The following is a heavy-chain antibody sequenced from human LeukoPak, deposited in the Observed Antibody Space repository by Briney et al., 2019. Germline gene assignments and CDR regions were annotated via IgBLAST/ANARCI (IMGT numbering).Heavy chain of an antibody. Sequence: GGSLRLSCAASGFTFSSYWMTWVRQAPGKGLEWVANIKQDGSGKYYVDSVKGRFTISRDNAKNSLYLQMNSLRAEDTAVYYCARAGIVGATTVWDYWGQGTLVTVSS. CDR3: ARAGIVGATTVWDY. CDR2: IKQDGSGK. V-gene: IGHV3-7*01. D-gene: IGHD1-26*01. CDR1: GFTFSSYW. J-gene: IGHJ4*02.